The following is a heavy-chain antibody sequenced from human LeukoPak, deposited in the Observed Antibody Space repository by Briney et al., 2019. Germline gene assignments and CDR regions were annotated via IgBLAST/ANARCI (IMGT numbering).Heavy chain of an antibody. CDR1: GYTFTTYY. CDR3: ARATNYGSGNYHLDY. Sequence: ASVKVSCKASGYTFTTYYMHWVRQAPGQGLEWMGIINPNGGSTSYAQNRVTMTRDTSTSTFYMELSSLKSEDTAVYYCARATNYGSGNYHLDYWGQGTLVTVSS. D-gene: IGHD3-10*01. CDR2: INPNGGST. J-gene: IGHJ4*02. V-gene: IGHV1-46*01.